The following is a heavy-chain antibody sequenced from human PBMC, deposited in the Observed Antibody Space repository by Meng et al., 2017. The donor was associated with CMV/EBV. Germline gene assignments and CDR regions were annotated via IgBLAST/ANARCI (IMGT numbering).Heavy chain of an antibody. D-gene: IGHD2-2*02. CDR2: IFSNDEK. Sequence: SGPTLVKPTETLSLTCTVSGFSLSNARMGVSWFRQPPGKALEWLAHIFSNDEKSYSTCLKSRLTISKDTSKSQVVLTMTNMDPVDTATYYCARIRAIVVVPAAIRVDAFDIRGQGTMVTVSS. CDR3: ARIRAIVVVPAAIRVDAFDI. J-gene: IGHJ3*02. V-gene: IGHV2-26*01. CDR1: GFSLSNARMG.